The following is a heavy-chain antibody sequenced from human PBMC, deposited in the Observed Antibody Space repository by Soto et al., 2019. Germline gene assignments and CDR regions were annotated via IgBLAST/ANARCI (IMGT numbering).Heavy chain of an antibody. V-gene: IGHV3-33*01. J-gene: IGHJ6*02. CDR3: ARDRRGMDV. Sequence: QVQLVESGGGVVQPGRSLRLSCAASGFTFSNYGMNWVRQAPGKGLEWVAHIWYDGGNQYYADSVKGRFTISRDNSKNTLYLQINSRRGEDTAVYYCARDRRGMDVWGQGTTVTVSS. CDR1: GFTFSNYG. CDR2: IWYDGGNQ.